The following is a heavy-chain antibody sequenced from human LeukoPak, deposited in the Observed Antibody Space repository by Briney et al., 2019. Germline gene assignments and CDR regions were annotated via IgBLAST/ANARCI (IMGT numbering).Heavy chain of an antibody. CDR1: GGSISSYY. D-gene: IGHD5-18*01. Sequence: SETLSLTCTVSGGSISSYYWSWIRQPAGKGLEWIGRIYTSGSTNYNPSLKSRVTMSVDTSKNQFSLKLSSVTAADTAVYYCARGKDTAIRYYFDYWGQGTLVTVSS. J-gene: IGHJ4*02. CDR2: IYTSGST. V-gene: IGHV4-4*07. CDR3: ARGKDTAIRYYFDY.